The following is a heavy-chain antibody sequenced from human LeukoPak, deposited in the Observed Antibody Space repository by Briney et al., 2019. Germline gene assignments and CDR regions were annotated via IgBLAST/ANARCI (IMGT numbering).Heavy chain of an antibody. CDR2: IKLTSDGGPS. CDR3: TTDPPGPY. Sequence: PGGSLRLSCAASGFTFSKEWMGWVRQAPGKGLEWVGRIKLTSDGGPSDYAAPVKGRFTVPRDDSQNTLYLQMNSLKTEDTGFYYCTTDPPGPYWGQGTLVTVSS. V-gene: IGHV3-15*01. J-gene: IGHJ4*02. D-gene: IGHD1-14*01. CDR1: GFTFSKEW.